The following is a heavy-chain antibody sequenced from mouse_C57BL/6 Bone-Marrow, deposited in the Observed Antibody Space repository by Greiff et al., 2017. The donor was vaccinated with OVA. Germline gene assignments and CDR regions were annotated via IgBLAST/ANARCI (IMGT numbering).Heavy chain of an antibody. V-gene: IGHV5-6*01. CDR2: ISSGGSYT. CDR3: ARQGITTVVANDAMDY. CDR1: GFTFSSYG. J-gene: IGHJ4*01. D-gene: IGHD1-1*01. Sequence: EVQRVESGGDLVKPGGSLKLSCAASGFTFSSYGMSWVRQTPDKRLEWVATISSGGSYTYYPDSVKGRFTISRDNAKNTLYLQMSSLKSEDTAMYYCARQGITTVVANDAMDYWGQGTSVTVSS.